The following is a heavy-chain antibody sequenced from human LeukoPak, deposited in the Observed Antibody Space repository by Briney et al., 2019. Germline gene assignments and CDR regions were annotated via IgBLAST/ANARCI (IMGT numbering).Heavy chain of an antibody. V-gene: IGHV3-7*01. Sequence: PAGSLRLSCAASGFTFSGYWMTWVRQAPGKGLEWVANIKPDGSEKYYVDSVKGRLTISRDNAKNSLYLQMNSLRAEDTAVYYCARGRRGYNYGYEDYWGQGTLVTVSS. CDR1: GFTFSGYW. CDR2: IKPDGSEK. D-gene: IGHD5-18*01. CDR3: ARGRRGYNYGYEDY. J-gene: IGHJ4*02.